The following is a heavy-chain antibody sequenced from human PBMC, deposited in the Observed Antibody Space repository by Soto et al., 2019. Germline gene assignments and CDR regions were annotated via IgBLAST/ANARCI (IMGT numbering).Heavy chain of an antibody. CDR1: GFTFSDYA. Sequence: GGSLRLSCAASGFTFSDYAMSWVRQAPGKGLEWVSVINSDGATYYADSVQGRFSISRDNSKSILCLQMNSLSVEDTAIYYCASRPRGSVAGTLDSWGQGSLVTVSS. CDR3: ASRPRGSVAGTLDS. V-gene: IGHV3-23*01. D-gene: IGHD6-19*01. J-gene: IGHJ5*01. CDR2: INSDGAT.